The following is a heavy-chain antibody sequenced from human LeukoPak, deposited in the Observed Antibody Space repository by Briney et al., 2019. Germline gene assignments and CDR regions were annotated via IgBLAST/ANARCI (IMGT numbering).Heavy chain of an antibody. CDR2: INPSGGST. V-gene: IGHV1-46*01. CDR3: ARVGDWAYCGGDCYRNWFDP. J-gene: IGHJ5*02. Sequence: ASVKVSCKASGYTFTSYYMHWVRQAPGQGLEWMGIINPSGGSTSYAQKFQGRVTITADESTSTAYMELSSLRSEDTAVYYCARVGDWAYCGGDCYRNWFDPWGQGTLVTVSS. D-gene: IGHD2-21*02. CDR1: GYTFTSYY.